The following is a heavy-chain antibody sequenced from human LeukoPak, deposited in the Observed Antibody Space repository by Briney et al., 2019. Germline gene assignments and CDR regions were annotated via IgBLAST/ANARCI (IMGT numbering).Heavy chain of an antibody. Sequence: SETLSLTCTVSGGSISSSSYYWGWIRQPPGKGLEWIGYIYYSGSTNYNPSLKSRVTISVDTSKNQFSLKLSSVTAADTAVYYCARGRSGYYYFDYWGQGTLVTVSS. CDR3: ARGRSGYYYFDY. CDR2: IYYSGST. D-gene: IGHD3-22*01. V-gene: IGHV4-61*05. J-gene: IGHJ4*02. CDR1: GGSISSSSYY.